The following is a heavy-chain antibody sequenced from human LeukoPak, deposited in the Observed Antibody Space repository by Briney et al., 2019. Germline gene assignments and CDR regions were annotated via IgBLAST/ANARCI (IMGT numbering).Heavy chain of an antibody. CDR1: GFTFSSYA. J-gene: IGHJ4*02. D-gene: IGHD6-19*01. Sequence: PGGSLRLSCAASGFTFSSYAMHWVRQAPGKGLEWVAVISYDGSNKYYADSVKGRFTISRDNSKNTLYLQMNSLRAEDTAVYYCAKNHRHLDSSGPLGYWGQGTLVTVSS. V-gene: IGHV3-30-3*02. CDR3: AKNHRHLDSSGPLGY. CDR2: ISYDGSNK.